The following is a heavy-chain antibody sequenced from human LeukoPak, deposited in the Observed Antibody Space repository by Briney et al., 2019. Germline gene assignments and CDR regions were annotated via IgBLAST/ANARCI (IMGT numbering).Heavy chain of an antibody. V-gene: IGHV3-7*01. Sequence: PGGSLRLSCAASGFTFSSYGMHWVRQAPGKGLEWVANIKQDGSEKNYVDSVKGRFTISRDNAKNSLFLQMNSLRAEDTAVYYCARPRDVGAKAFDCWGQGNLVTVSS. D-gene: IGHD1-26*01. CDR2: IKQDGSEK. CDR3: ARPRDVGAKAFDC. CDR1: GFTFSSYG. J-gene: IGHJ4*02.